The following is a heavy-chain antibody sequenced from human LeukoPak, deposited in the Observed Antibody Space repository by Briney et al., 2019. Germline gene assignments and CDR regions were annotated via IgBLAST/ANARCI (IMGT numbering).Heavy chain of an antibody. Sequence: SETLSLTCTVSGVSISSSNSYWGWIRQPPGRGLEWIGNIYYSGSTYYNPSLKSRVTISVDTSKNQFSLKLNSVTAADTAVYYCARRYYFDSTGYFDYWGQGTLVTVSS. D-gene: IGHD3-22*01. CDR2: IYYSGST. CDR3: ARRYYFDSTGYFDY. J-gene: IGHJ4*02. V-gene: IGHV4-39*01. CDR1: GVSISSSNSY.